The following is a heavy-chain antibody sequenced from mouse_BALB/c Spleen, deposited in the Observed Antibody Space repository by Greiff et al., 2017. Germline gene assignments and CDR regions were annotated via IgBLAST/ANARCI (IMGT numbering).Heavy chain of an antibody. Sequence: EVMLVESGGGLVQPGESLKLSCESNEYEFLSHDMSWVRKTPEKRLELVAAINSDGGSTYYPDTMERRFIISRDNTKKTLYLQMSSLRSEDTALYYCARHEAYYGNTWFAYWGQGTLVTVSA. CDR3: ARHEAYYGNTWFAY. D-gene: IGHD2-10*01. CDR1: EYEFLSHD. CDR2: INSDGGST. J-gene: IGHJ3*01. V-gene: IGHV5-2*01.